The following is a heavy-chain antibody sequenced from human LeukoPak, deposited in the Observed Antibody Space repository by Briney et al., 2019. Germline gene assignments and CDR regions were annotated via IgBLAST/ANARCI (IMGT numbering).Heavy chain of an antibody. J-gene: IGHJ4*02. CDR2: VFDSGGT. D-gene: IGHD6-13*01. V-gene: IGHV4-59*01. CDR3: ARGYSSSWNYFDY. Sequence: PSETLSLTCTVSGGSISNYWWSWIRQPPGKGLAWIGYVFDSGGTNYNPSLKSRVTISVDTSKKQFSLKLSSVTAADTAVYYCARGYSSSWNYFDYWGQGTLVTVSS. CDR1: GGSISNYW.